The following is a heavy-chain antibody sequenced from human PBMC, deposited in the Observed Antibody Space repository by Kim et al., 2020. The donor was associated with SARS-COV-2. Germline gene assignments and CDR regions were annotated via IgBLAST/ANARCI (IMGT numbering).Heavy chain of an antibody. D-gene: IGHD2-21*02. CDR1: GFTFSSYA. V-gene: IGHV3-23*01. J-gene: IGHJ6*02. CDR2: ISGSGGST. Sequence: GGSLRLSCAASGFTFSSYAMSWVRQAPGKGLEWVSAISGSGGSTYYADSVKGRFTISRDNSKNTLYLQMNSLRAEDTAVYYCAKGTGYGGNSFFYYYGMDVWGQGTTVTVSS. CDR3: AKGTGYGGNSFFYYYGMDV.